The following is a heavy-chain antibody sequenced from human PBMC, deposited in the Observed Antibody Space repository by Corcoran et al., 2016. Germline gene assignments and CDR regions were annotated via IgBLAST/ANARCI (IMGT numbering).Heavy chain of an antibody. CDR2: TYYRSKWYN. CDR1: GDSVSSNSAA. V-gene: IGHV6-1*01. J-gene: IGHJ6*02. CDR3: ASALGYSSVWYPRYYYGMDV. D-gene: IGHD6-19*01. Sequence: QVQLQQSGPGLVKPSQTLSLTCAISGDSVSSNSAAWNWIRQSPSRGLEWLGRTYYRSKWYNDYAVSVKSRITINPDTSKNQFSLQLNSVTPEDTAVYYCASALGYSSVWYPRYYYGMDVWGQGTTVTVSS.